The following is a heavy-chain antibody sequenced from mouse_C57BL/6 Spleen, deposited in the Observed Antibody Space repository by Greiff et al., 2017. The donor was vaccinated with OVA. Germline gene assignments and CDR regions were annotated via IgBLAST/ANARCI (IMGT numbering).Heavy chain of an antibody. CDR2: ISSGSSTI. CDR1: GFTFSDYG. V-gene: IGHV5-17*01. CDR3: ARYYDYDPSWFAY. J-gene: IGHJ3*01. Sequence: EVMLVESGGGLVKPGGSLKLSCAASGFTFSDYGMHWVRQAPEKGLEWVAYISSGSSTIYYADTVKGRFTISRDNAKNTLFLQMTSLRSEDTAMYYCARYYDYDPSWFAYWGQGTLVTVSA. D-gene: IGHD2-4*01.